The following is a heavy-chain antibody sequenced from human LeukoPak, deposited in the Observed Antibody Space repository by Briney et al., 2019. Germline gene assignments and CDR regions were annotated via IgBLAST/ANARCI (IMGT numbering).Heavy chain of an antibody. V-gene: IGHV3-73*01. CDR1: GFSFSGAA. CDR2: IRTRPNNYAT. D-gene: IGHD6-13*01. Sequence: GSLKLSCTASGFSFSGAAMHWVRQVSGKGLEWIGHIRTRPNNYATAYAASAKGRFTISRDDSKNTAYLQVNSLQTEDTAVYYCTGSSSGYWGQGTLVTVSS. CDR3: TGSSSGY. J-gene: IGHJ4*02.